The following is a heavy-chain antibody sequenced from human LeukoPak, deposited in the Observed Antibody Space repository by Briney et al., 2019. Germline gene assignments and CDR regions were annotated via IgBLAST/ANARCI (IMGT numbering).Heavy chain of an antibody. V-gene: IGHV4-61*01. CDR2: IHDRGSD. Sequence: SETLSLTCSVSGASITTPNFWWTWIRQSPGRGLEWIGYIHDRGSDKYNPALESRATLSVDTSKNQFSLKLNSVTAADTAVYYCARYGLVEFRNAFQYWGQGILVSVSS. CDR1: GASITTPNFW. CDR3: ARYGLVEFRNAFQY. J-gene: IGHJ1*01. D-gene: IGHD6-6*01.